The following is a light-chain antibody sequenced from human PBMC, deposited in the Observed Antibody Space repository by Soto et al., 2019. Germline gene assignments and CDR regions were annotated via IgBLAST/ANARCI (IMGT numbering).Light chain of an antibody. CDR2: DAS. Sequence: EIVLTQSPDTLSLSPGERATLSCWASHSVTTHLAWFQQRPGQTPSLLIYDASTRAPGIPARFSGRGSGADFPTTISSLEPEDFAVYYCQQYGSSGTFGQGTKVDI. CDR1: HSVTTH. V-gene: IGKV3-11*01. J-gene: IGKJ1*01. CDR3: QQYGSSGT.